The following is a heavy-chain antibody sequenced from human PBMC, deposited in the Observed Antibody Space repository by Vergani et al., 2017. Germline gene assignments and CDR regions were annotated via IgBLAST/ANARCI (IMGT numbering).Heavy chain of an antibody. CDR3: ASALFGYYGMDV. CDR2: ISSSGSTI. V-gene: IGHV3-11*04. CDR1: GFTFSDNY. D-gene: IGHD3-10*01. Sequence: QVQLVESGGGVVQPGRSLRLSCAASGFTFSDNYMSWIRRDPGKGLEWVSYISSSGSTINYEDSVKGRVTISRDNAKNSLYLQMNSLRAEDTAVYYCASALFGYYGMDVWGQGTTVTVSS. J-gene: IGHJ6*02.